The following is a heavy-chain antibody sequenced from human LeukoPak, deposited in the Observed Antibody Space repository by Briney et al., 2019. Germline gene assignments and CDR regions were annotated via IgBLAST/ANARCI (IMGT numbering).Heavy chain of an antibody. CDR2: ISWNSGSI. V-gene: IGHV3-9*01. D-gene: IGHD3-9*01. CDR1: GFTFDDYA. Sequence: GGSLRLSCAASGFTFDDYAMHWVRQAPGKGLEWVSGISWNSGSIGYADSVKGRFTISRDNAKNSLYLQMNSLRAEDTALYYCAKDMGYDILTGYSSGPGFDYWGQGTLVTVSS. CDR3: AKDMGYDILTGYSSGPGFDY. J-gene: IGHJ4*02.